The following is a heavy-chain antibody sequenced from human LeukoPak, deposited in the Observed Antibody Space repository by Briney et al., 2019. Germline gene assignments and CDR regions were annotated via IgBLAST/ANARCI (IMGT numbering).Heavy chain of an antibody. J-gene: IGHJ4*02. CDR2: ISAGNGNT. D-gene: IGHD3-3*01. V-gene: IGHV1-3*01. Sequence: GASVKVSCKASGYTFTSYAMHWVRQAPGQRLEWMGWISAGNGNTKYSQKFQGRVTITRDTSASTAYMELSSLRSEDTAVYYCARVPARSAIGYYFDYWGQGTLVTVSS. CDR1: GYTFTSYA. CDR3: ARVPARSAIGYYFDY.